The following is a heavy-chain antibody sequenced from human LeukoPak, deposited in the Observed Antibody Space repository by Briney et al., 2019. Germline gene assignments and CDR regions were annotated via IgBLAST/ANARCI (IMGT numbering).Heavy chain of an antibody. CDR3: ARVGYSSGWPHFDY. D-gene: IGHD6-19*01. J-gene: IGHJ4*02. Sequence: PGGSLRLSCAASGFTFSSYWMTWVRQAPGKGPECVANIKQDGSDKNYVDSVKGRFTISRDNAKNTVYLQMNSLRAEDTAVYFCARVGYSSGWPHFDYWGQGTLVTSPQ. CDR1: GFTFSSYW. CDR2: IKQDGSDK. V-gene: IGHV3-7*01.